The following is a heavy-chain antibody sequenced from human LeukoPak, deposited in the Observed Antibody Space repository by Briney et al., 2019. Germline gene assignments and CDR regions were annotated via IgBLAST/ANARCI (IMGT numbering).Heavy chain of an antibody. Sequence: SQTLSLTCTVSGGSISSGDYYWSWIRQPPGKGLEWIGYIYYSGSTYYNPSLKSRVTISVDTSKNQISLKLSSVTAADTAVYYCARGDYSSSWYYFDYWGQGTLVTVSS. CDR2: IYYSGST. J-gene: IGHJ4*02. CDR1: GGSISSGDYY. CDR3: ARGDYSSSWYYFDY. V-gene: IGHV4-30-4*01. D-gene: IGHD6-13*01.